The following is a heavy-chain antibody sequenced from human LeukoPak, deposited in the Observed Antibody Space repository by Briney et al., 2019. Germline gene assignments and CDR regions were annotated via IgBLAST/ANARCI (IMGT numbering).Heavy chain of an antibody. CDR3: ARRYSYGYNGAFDI. CDR2: IIPIFGTA. J-gene: IGHJ3*02. Sequence: ASVKVSCKASGGTFSSYAISWVRQAPGQGLEWMGGIIPIFGTANYAQKFQGRGTITTDESTRTAYMELSSLRSEDTAVYYCARRYSYGYNGAFDIWGQGTMVTVSS. V-gene: IGHV1-69*05. D-gene: IGHD5-18*01. CDR1: GGTFSSYA.